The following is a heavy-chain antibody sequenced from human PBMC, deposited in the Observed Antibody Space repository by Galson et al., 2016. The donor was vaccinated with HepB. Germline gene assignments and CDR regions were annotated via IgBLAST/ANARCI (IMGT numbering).Heavy chain of an antibody. J-gene: IGHJ6*02. Sequence: SLRLSCAASGFRFSSYAMSWVRQAPGKGLEWVSAISGTSGLTYYADSVRGRFTISRDNSKNTLYLQMNSLRAEDTAIYYCAPEDPDIVLVVAANGMGVWGLGTTVTVSS. D-gene: IGHD2-15*01. CDR2: ISGTSGLT. V-gene: IGHV3-23*01. CDR1: GFRFSSYA. CDR3: APEDPDIVLVVAANGMGV.